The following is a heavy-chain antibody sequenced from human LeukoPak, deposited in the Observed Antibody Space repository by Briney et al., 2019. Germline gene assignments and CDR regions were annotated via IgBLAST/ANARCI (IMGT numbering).Heavy chain of an antibody. Sequence: PGRSLRLSCAASGFTFSSYAMHWVRQAPGKGLEWVAVISYDGSNKYYADSVKGRFTISRDNSKNTLYLQMNSLRAEDTAVCYCARDPSGSYPNWFDPWGQGTLVTVSS. CDR3: ARDPSGSYPNWFDP. J-gene: IGHJ5*02. D-gene: IGHD3-10*01. CDR1: GFTFSSYA. CDR2: ISYDGSNK. V-gene: IGHV3-30-3*01.